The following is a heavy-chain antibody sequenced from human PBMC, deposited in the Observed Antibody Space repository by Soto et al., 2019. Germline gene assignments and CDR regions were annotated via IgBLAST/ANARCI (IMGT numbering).Heavy chain of an antibody. J-gene: IGHJ6*02. Sequence: PGGALRLSCAASGCSFSRYSMNWVRQAAGKGLEWVSSISSSSTYIYYADSVQGRFTISRDNAKNSLYLQMNSLSAEDTAVYYCASQTSGYYYYGMDVWGQGTTVTVSS. CDR2: ISSSSTYI. CDR3: ASQTSGYYYYGMDV. V-gene: IGHV3-21*01. CDR1: GCSFSRYS.